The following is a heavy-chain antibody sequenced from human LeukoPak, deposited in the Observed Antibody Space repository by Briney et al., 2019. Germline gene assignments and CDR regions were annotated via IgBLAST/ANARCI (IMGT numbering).Heavy chain of an antibody. J-gene: IGHJ3*02. CDR1: GYTFTGYY. CDR2: ISAYNGNT. CDR3: ARVVEDGYNSGDAFDI. V-gene: IGHV1-18*04. D-gene: IGHD5-24*01. Sequence: ASVKVSCKASGYTFTGYYMHWVRQAPGQGLEWMGWISAYNGNTNYAQKLQGRVTMTTDTSTSTAYMELRSLRSDDTAVYYCARVVEDGYNSGDAFDIWGQGTMVTVSS.